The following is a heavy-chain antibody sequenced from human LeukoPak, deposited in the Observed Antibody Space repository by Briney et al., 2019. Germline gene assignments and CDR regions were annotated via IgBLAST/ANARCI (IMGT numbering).Heavy chain of an antibody. CDR2: ISTTSSTI. D-gene: IGHD6-19*01. CDR1: GFTFSSYG. V-gene: IGHV3-48*02. J-gene: IGHJ4*02. Sequence: GGSLRLSCAASGFTFSSYGMSWVRQAPGKGLEWVSYISTTSSTIYYADSVKGRFTMSRDNAKSSLYLQMDSLRDEDTAVYYCARGKEKWLDHFDYWGQGSLVTVSS. CDR3: ARGKEKWLDHFDY.